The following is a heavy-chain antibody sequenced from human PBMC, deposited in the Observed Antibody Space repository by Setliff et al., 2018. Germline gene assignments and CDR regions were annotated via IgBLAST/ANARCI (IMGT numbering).Heavy chain of an antibody. J-gene: IGHJ4*02. D-gene: IGHD3-3*01. V-gene: IGHV4-34*01. CDR3: ARGPPVNFGVVTPGYFEY. CDR1: GGSFSGYY. Sequence: KTSETLSLTCAAYGGSFSGYYWSWIRQPPGKGLEWIGEINHSGSTNYNPPLKSRVTISVDTSKNQFSLKLSSVTAADTAKYYCARGPPVNFGVVTPGYFEYWGQGNPVTVSS. CDR2: INHSGST.